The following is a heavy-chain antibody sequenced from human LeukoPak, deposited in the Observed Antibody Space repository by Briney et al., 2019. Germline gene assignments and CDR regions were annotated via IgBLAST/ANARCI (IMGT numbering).Heavy chain of an antibody. J-gene: IGHJ5*02. CDR3: TRDPGRGANWFDP. CDR1: GGSITSYY. Sequence: PSETLSLTWSVAGGSITSYYWSWIRKPAGKGLEWIGRIYSSGTTNYNPSLKSRVAMSVDTSKNQFSLKLTSVTAADTAMYYCTRDPGRGANWFDPWGQGTLVTVSS. V-gene: IGHV4-4*07. CDR2: IYSSGTT.